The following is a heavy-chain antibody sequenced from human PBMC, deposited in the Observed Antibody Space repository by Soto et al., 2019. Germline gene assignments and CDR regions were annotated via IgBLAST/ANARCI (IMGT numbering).Heavy chain of an antibody. CDR3: ARDCSSTSCYGLAPVDAFDI. Sequence: QVQLVQSGAEVKKPGASVKVSCKASGYTFTSYDINWVRQATGQGLEWMGWMNPNSGNTGYPQRVQGRVTMTRNTSISTAYMELSSLRSEDTAVYYCARDCSSTSCYGLAPVDAFDIWGQGTMVIVSS. J-gene: IGHJ3*02. CDR1: GYTFTSYD. V-gene: IGHV1-8*01. D-gene: IGHD2-2*01. CDR2: MNPNSGNT.